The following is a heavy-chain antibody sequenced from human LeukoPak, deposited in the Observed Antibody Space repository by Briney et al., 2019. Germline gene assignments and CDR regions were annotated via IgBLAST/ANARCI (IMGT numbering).Heavy chain of an antibody. V-gene: IGHV1-2*02. CDR2: ITPNSGGI. CDR3: ARALRYCSTTSCQYYFDY. J-gene: IGHJ4*02. D-gene: IGHD2-2*01. Sequence: ASVKVSCKASGYIFTGYYMHWVRQAPGQGLEWMGWITPNSGGINYAQKFQGRVTMTRDTSISTAYMELSSLKSEDTAVYYCARALRYCSTTSCQYYFDYWGQGTLVTVSS. CDR1: GYIFTGYY.